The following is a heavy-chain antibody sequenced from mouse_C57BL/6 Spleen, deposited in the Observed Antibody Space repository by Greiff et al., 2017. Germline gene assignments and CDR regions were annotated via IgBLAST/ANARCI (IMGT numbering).Heavy chain of an antibody. CDR3: ARTDGSYFDY. D-gene: IGHD2-3*01. V-gene: IGHV5-17*01. J-gene: IGHJ2*01. CDR1: GFTFSDYG. CDR2: ISSGSSTI. Sequence: VQRVESGGGLVKPGGSLKLSCAASGFTFSDYGMHWVRQAPEKGLEWVAYISSGSSTIYYADTVKGRFTISRDNAKNTLFLQMTSLRSEDTAMYYCARTDGSYFDYWGQGTTLTVSS.